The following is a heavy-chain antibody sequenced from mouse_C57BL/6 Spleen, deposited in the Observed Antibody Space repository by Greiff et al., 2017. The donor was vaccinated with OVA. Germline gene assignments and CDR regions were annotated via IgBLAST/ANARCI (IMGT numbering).Heavy chain of an antibody. CDR2: IDPEDGET. D-gene: IGHD2-4*01. Sequence: EVQRVESGAELVKPGASVKLSCTASGFNIKDYYMHWVKQRTEQGLEWIGRIDPEDGETKYAPKFQGKATITADTSSNKAYLQLSSLTSEDTAVYYCASVRLRDDFDYWGQGTTLTVSS. V-gene: IGHV14-2*01. J-gene: IGHJ2*01. CDR1: GFNIKDYY. CDR3: ASVRLRDDFDY.